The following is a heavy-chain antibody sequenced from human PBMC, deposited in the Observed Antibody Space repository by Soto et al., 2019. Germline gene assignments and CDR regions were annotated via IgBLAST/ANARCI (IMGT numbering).Heavy chain of an antibody. J-gene: IGHJ3*02. D-gene: IGHD1-1*01. CDR3: ARDRSGTTEYDAFDI. CDR1: GFTFSSYA. Sequence: GGSLRLSCAASGFTFSSYAMHWFRQAPGKGLEWVAVISYDGSNKYYADSVKGRFTISRDNSKNTLYLQMNSLRAEDTAVYYCARDRSGTTEYDAFDIWGQGTMVTVSS. CDR2: ISYDGSNK. V-gene: IGHV3-30-3*01.